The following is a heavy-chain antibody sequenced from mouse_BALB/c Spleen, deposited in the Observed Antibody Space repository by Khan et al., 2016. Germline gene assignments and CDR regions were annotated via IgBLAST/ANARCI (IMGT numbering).Heavy chain of an antibody. D-gene: IGHD2-3*01. J-gene: IGHJ2*01. V-gene: IGHV3-2*02. CDR3: ARGGLLLFFDY. CDR2: IGYSGST. Sequence: EVQLQESGPGLVKPSQSLSLTCTVTGYSITSDYAWNWIRQFPGNKLEWMGYIGYSGSTSYNPSLKSRISITRDTSKNQFFLQLNSVTTEDTATYYCARGGLLLFFDYWGQGTTLTVSS. CDR1: GYSITSDYA.